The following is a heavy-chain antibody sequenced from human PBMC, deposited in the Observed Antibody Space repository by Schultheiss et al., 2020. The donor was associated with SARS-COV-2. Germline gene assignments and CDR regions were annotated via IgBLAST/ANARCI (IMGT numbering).Heavy chain of an antibody. CDR1: GYTFTSYG. V-gene: IGHV1-18*01. CDR3: ARDRRQTNWAHYYYGMDV. J-gene: IGHJ6*02. CDR2: ISAYNGNT. D-gene: IGHD7-27*01. Sequence: ASVKVSCKASGYTFTSYGISWVRQAPGQGLEWMGWISAYNGNTNYAQKLQGRVTMTTDTSTSTAYMELRSLRSDDTAVYYCARDRRQTNWAHYYYGMDVWGQGTTVTVSS.